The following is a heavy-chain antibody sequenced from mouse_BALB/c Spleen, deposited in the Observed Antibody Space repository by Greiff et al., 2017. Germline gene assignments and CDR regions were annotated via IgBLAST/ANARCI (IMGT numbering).Heavy chain of an antibody. J-gene: IGHJ2*01. Sequence: DAKLVESGGGLVKPGGSLKLSCAASGFAFSSYAMSWVRQTPEKRLEWVASISSGGSTYYPDSVKGRFTISRDNARNILYLQMSSLRSEDTAMYYCARGPYGTPYFDYWGQGTTLTVSS. D-gene: IGHD1-1*01. CDR3: ARGPYGTPYFDY. CDR1: GFAFSSYA. CDR2: ISSGGST. V-gene: IGHV5-6-5*01.